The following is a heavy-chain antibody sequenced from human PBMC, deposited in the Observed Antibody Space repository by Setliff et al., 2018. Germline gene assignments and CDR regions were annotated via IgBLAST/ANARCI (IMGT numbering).Heavy chain of an antibody. D-gene: IGHD3-10*01. V-gene: IGHV1-69*06. CDR1: GDTFSTYA. J-gene: IGHJ3*02. CDR2: IIPLLETA. Sequence: SVKVSCKASGDTFSTYALSWVRQAPGQGLEWMGGIIPLLETAKYAQKFQGRVTITADKSTSTAYMELRSLRSDDTAVYYCARDLNRWFGEFAFDIWGQGTMVTISS. CDR3: ARDLNRWFGEFAFDI.